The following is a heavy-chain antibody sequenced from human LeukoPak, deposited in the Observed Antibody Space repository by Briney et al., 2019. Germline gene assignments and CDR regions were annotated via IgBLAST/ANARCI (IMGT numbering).Heavy chain of an antibody. CDR1: GGSFSGYY. CDR2: INHSGST. D-gene: IGHD6-6*01. J-gene: IGHJ3*02. Sequence: SETLSLTCVVYGGSFSGYYWSWIRQPPGKGLEWIGEINHSGSTNYNPSLKSRVTISVDTSKNQFSLKLSSVTAADTAVYYCARGRVRGGSLSAFDIWGQGTMVTVSS. CDR3: ARGRVRGGSLSAFDI. V-gene: IGHV4-34*01.